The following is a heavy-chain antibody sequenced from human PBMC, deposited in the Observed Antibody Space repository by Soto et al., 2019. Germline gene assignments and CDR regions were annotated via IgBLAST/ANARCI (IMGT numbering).Heavy chain of an antibody. CDR2: ISSSGSTI. Sequence: QVQLVESGGGLVKPGGSLRLSCAASGFTFSDYYMSWLRQAPGQGLEWVSYISSSGSTIYYADSVKGRFTISRDNAKNSLYLQMNSLRAEDTAVYYCARDGRYYDYVWGSYGRAYNWFDPWGQGTLVTVSS. V-gene: IGHV3-11*01. J-gene: IGHJ5*02. CDR1: GFTFSDYY. D-gene: IGHD3-16*01. CDR3: ARDGRYYDYVWGSYGRAYNWFDP.